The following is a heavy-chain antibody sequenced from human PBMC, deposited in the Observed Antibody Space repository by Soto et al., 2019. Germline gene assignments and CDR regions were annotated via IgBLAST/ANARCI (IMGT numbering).Heavy chain of an antibody. J-gene: IGHJ4*02. V-gene: IGHV3-23*01. CDR2: ISGSGGST. D-gene: IGHD2-2*01. CDR1: GFTFSSYA. Sequence: EVQLLESGGGLVQPGGSLRLSCAASGFTFSSYAMSWVRQAPGKGLEWVSAISGSGGSTYYADSVKGRFTISRDNYKNTLYLQMNSLGAEDTAVYYCAKGNCSSTSCPFDFDYWGQGTLVTVSS. CDR3: AKGNCSSTSCPFDFDY.